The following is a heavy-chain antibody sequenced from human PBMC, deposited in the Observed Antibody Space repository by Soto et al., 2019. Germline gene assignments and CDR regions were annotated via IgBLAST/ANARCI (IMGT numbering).Heavy chain of an antibody. CDR2: ISGSGGST. CDR3: AKPVPSRKETRDYYGSGSYPNY. D-gene: IGHD3-10*01. V-gene: IGHV3-23*01. Sequence: GGSLRLSCAASGFTFSSYAMSWVRQAPGKGLEWVSAISGSGGSTYYADSVKGRFTISRDNSKNTLYLQMNSLRAEDTAVYYCAKPVPSRKETRDYYGSGSYPNYWGQGTLVTVSS. CDR1: GFTFSSYA. J-gene: IGHJ4*02.